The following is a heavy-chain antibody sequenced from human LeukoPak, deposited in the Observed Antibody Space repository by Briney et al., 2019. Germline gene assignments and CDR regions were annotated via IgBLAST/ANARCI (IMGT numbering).Heavy chain of an antibody. J-gene: IGHJ4*02. CDR2: INPSGGST. Sequence: ASVKVSCKASGYTFTSYYMHWVRQAPGQGLEWMGIINPSGGSTSYAQKFQGRVTMTRDMSTSTVYMELSSLRSEDTAVYYCARDSYGVATTTYYFDYWGQGTLVTVSS. CDR1: GYTFTSYY. D-gene: IGHD5-24*01. CDR3: ARDSYGVATTTYYFDY. V-gene: IGHV1-46*01.